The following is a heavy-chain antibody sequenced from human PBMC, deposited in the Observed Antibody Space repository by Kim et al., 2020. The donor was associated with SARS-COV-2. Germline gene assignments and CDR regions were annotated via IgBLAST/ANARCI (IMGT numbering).Heavy chain of an antibody. Sequence: SETLSLTCTVSGDSISSSGYYWGWIRQPPGKGLEWIGSIYYTGNTYYNPSLKSRVTISVDTSKNQFSLKLSSVTAADTAVYYCARRGSGSYRYWGQGTLVTVSS. V-gene: IGHV4-39*01. CDR3: ARRGSGSYRY. J-gene: IGHJ4*02. CDR2: IYYTGNT. D-gene: IGHD3-10*01. CDR1: GDSISSSGYY.